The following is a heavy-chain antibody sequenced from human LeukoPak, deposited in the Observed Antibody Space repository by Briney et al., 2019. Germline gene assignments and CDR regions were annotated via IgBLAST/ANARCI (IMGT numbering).Heavy chain of an antibody. D-gene: IGHD1-26*01. J-gene: IGHJ4*02. CDR3: ARVYSGSHYDY. CDR2: IYSDGST. Sequence: GGSLRLSCAASGFTVSSNYMSWVRQAPGKGLEWVSVIYSDGSTYYPDSVKGRFTISRDNSKNTLYLQINSLRAEDTAVYYCARVYSGSHYDYWGQGTLVTVSS. V-gene: IGHV3-66*01. CDR1: GFTVSSNY.